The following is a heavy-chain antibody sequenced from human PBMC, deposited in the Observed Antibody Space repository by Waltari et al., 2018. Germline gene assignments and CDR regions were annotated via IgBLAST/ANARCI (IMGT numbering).Heavy chain of an antibody. V-gene: IGHV3-43D*03. CDR3: AKDSGSYPSAGHFDY. Sequence: EVQLVESGGVVVQPWGSIRLSCAASGFTCDDYALHWVRHAPGKGLEWVSLISWDGGSTYYADSVKGRFTISRDNSKNSLYLQMNSLRAEDTALYYCAKDSGSYPSAGHFDYWGQGTLVTVSS. CDR2: ISWDGGST. J-gene: IGHJ4*02. CDR1: GFTCDDYA. D-gene: IGHD1-26*01.